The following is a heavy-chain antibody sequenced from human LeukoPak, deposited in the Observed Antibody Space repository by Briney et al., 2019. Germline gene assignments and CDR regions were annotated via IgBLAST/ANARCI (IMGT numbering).Heavy chain of an antibody. CDR3: ARGRAAGPIGWFDP. CDR1: GFTFSSYS. Sequence: GGSLRLSCAASGFTFSSYSMNWVRQAPGKGLEWVSSISSSSSYIYYADSVKGRFTISRDNAKNSLYLQMNSLRAEDTAVYYCARGRAAGPIGWFDPWGQGTLVTVSS. V-gene: IGHV3-21*01. J-gene: IGHJ5*02. CDR2: ISSSSSYI. D-gene: IGHD6-13*01.